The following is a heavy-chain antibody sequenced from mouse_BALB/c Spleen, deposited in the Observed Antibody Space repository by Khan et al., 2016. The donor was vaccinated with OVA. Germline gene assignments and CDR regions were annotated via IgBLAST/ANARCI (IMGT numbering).Heavy chain of an antibody. CDR2: INPSSGNT. V-gene: IGHV1-7*01. Sequence: QVQLKQSGAELAKPGASVKMSCKAPGYTFSNYWIHWVKQRPGQGLEWIGYINPSSGNTYYNQTFNDKATLTTDKSSSTAYMQLSSLTSEDSAVYYCASDRIDYWGQGTTLTV. CDR3: ASDRIDY. CDR1: GYTFSNYW. J-gene: IGHJ2*01.